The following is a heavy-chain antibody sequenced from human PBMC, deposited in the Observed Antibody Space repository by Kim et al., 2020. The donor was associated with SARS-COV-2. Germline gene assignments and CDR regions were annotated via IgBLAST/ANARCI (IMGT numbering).Heavy chain of an antibody. CDR2: IYYSGST. CDR3: ASRVLLWFGEGEYGMDV. CDR1: GGSISSSSYY. V-gene: IGHV4-39*01. D-gene: IGHD3-10*01. J-gene: IGHJ6*02. Sequence: SETLSLTCTVSGGSISSSSYYWGWIRQPPGKGLEWIGSIYYSGSTYYNPSLKSRVTISVDTSKNQFSLKLSSVTAADTAVYYCASRVLLWFGEGEYGMDVWGQGTTVTVSS.